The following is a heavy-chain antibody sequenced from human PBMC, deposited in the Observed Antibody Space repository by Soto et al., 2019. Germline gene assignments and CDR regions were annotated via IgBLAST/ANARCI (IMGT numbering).Heavy chain of an antibody. V-gene: IGHV3-48*03. Sequence: EVQLVESGGGLVQPGGSLRLSCAASGFTFSSYEMNWVRQAPGKGLEWVSYISSSGSTIYYADSVKGRFTISRDNAKNSLYLQMNSLRAEDTAVYYCARDPRGVEDYGSGSGAFDIWGQGTMVTVSS. CDR1: GFTFSSYE. J-gene: IGHJ3*02. CDR3: ARDPRGVEDYGSGSGAFDI. D-gene: IGHD3-10*01. CDR2: ISSSGSTI.